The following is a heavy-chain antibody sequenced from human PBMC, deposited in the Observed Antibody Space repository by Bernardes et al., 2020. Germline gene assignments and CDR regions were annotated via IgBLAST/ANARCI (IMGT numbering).Heavy chain of an antibody. CDR3: AKGRSSGWLFDS. J-gene: IGHJ4*02. Sequence: GSLRLSCAASGFIFSSYAMTWVRQTPGKGLQWVSAITGSGDSAYYADSVKGRVTISRDNSNNMLYLQMDSLRAEDTAIYFCAKGRSSGWLFDSWGQGALVTVSS. D-gene: IGHD6-19*01. CDR1: GFIFSSYA. CDR2: ITGSGDSA. V-gene: IGHV3-23*01.